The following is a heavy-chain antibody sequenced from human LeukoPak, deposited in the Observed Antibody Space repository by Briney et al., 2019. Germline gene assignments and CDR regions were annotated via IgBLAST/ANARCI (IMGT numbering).Heavy chain of an antibody. CDR3: ARSGYYDSSGSTGYFDY. D-gene: IGHD3-22*01. CDR2: IYYSGST. Sequence: SETLSLTCTVSGGSISSHYWSWIRQPPGKGLEWIGYIYYSGSTNYNPSLKSRVTISVDMSKNQFSLKLSSVTAADTAVYYCARSGYYDSSGSTGYFDYWGQGTLVTVSS. J-gene: IGHJ4*02. V-gene: IGHV4-59*11. CDR1: GGSISSHY.